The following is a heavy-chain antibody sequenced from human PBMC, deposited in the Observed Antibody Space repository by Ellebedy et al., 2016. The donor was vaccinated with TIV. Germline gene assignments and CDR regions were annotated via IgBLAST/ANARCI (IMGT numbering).Heavy chain of an antibody. CDR3: AREVYDTLTGFGYGMDI. D-gene: IGHD3-9*01. CDR1: GGSISSSF. J-gene: IGHJ6*02. Sequence: PSETLSLTCTVTGGSISSSFWNWIRQPPGKGLEWIGYISNSGSTNYSPSLKSRVIISIDTSKNQLSLKETSVTAADTAVYYCAREVYDTLTGFGYGMDIWGQGTTVIVS. V-gene: IGHV4-59*01. CDR2: ISNSGST.